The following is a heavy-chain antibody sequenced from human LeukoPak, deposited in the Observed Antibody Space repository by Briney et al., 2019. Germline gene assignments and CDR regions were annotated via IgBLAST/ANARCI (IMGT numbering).Heavy chain of an antibody. CDR1: GFTFSSYG. Sequence: GGSLRLSCAASGFTFSSYGMHWVRQAPGKGLEWVAVISYDGSNKYYADSVKGRFTISRDNSRNTLYLQMNRLRAEDTALYYCAKHEGSSGSYCHFHYWGQGTLVTVSS. V-gene: IGHV3-30*18. D-gene: IGHD3-10*01. J-gene: IGHJ4*02. CDR2: ISYDGSNK. CDR3: AKHEGSSGSYCHFHY.